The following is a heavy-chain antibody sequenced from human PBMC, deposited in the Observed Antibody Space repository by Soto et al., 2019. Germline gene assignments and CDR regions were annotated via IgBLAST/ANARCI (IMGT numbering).Heavy chain of an antibody. J-gene: IGHJ4*02. Sequence: GGSLRLSCAASGFTFSSYAMHWVRQAPGKGLEWVAVISYDGSNKYYADSVKGRFTISRDNSKNTLYLQMNSLRAEDTAVYYCANEDPYVDKAMVTDFDYWGQGTLVTVSS. CDR1: GFTFSSYA. V-gene: IGHV3-30-3*02. CDR2: ISYDGSNK. D-gene: IGHD5-18*01. CDR3: ANEDPYVDKAMVTDFDY.